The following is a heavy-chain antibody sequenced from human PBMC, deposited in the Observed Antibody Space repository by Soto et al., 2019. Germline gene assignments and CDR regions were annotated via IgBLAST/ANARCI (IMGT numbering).Heavy chain of an antibody. CDR3: ATGLTFFNF. V-gene: IGHV4-59*01. J-gene: IGHJ4*02. CDR1: GFTFSSYY. CDR2: MYYSGST. Sequence: TGGSLRLSCAASGFTFSSYYWTWIRQPPGKGLEWIGYMYYSGSTNYNPSLKSRVTISVDTSKNHVSLRLSSVTAADSAVYYCATGLTFFNFWGQGTRVTVSS.